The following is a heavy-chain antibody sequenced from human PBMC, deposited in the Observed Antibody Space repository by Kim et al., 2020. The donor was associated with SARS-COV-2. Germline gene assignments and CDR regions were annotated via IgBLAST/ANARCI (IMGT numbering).Heavy chain of an antibody. V-gene: IGHV3-21*01. CDR2: ISSSSSYI. Sequence: GGSLRLSCAASGFTFSSYSMNWVRQAPGKGLEWVSSISSSSSYIYYADSVKGRFTISRDNAKNSLYLQMNSLRAEDTAVYYCARATDPREPHYGMDVWGQGTTVTVSS. CDR1: GFTFSSYS. CDR3: ARATDPREPHYGMDV. J-gene: IGHJ6*02. D-gene: IGHD1-26*01.